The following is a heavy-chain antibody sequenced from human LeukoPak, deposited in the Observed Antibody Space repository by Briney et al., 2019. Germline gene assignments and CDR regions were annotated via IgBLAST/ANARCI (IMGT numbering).Heavy chain of an antibody. Sequence: GEPLKISCKGSGYSFTSSWIGWVRQMPGKGLEWMGIIYPGDSDTRYSPSFQGHVTISAAKSISTAYLQWSSLKASDTAMYYCARSIAARPIQFDYWGQGNLVTVSS. CDR1: GYSFTSSW. D-gene: IGHD6-6*01. CDR3: ARSIAARPIQFDY. CDR2: IYPGDSDT. J-gene: IGHJ4*02. V-gene: IGHV5-51*01.